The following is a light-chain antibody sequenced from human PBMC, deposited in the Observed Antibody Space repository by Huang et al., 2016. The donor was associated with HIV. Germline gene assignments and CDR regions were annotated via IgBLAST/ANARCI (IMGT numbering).Light chain of an antibody. V-gene: IGKV3-20*01. Sequence: EIVLTQSPGTLSLSPGERATLSCRASQRVSSSYLAWYQQKPGQAPRLLIYGASTRATGIPDRFSGSGSGTDFTLIISRLEPEDFAVYYCQQYDNAPWTFGQGTKVEIK. CDR2: GAS. J-gene: IGKJ1*01. CDR3: QQYDNAPWT. CDR1: QRVSSSY.